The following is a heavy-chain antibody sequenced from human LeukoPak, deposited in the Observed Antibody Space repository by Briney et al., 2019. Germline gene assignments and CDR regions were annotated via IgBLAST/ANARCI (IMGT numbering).Heavy chain of an antibody. D-gene: IGHD4-17*01. CDR3: ARQVDYGDYVTSWYFDY. V-gene: IGHV4-59*01. Sequence: SETLSLTCTVSGGSISSYYRSWIRQPPGKGPEWIGYIYYSGSTNYNPSLKSRVTISVDTSKNQFSLKLSSVTAADTAVYYCARQVDYGDYVTSWYFDYWGQGTLVTVSS. CDR1: GGSISSYY. J-gene: IGHJ4*02. CDR2: IYYSGST.